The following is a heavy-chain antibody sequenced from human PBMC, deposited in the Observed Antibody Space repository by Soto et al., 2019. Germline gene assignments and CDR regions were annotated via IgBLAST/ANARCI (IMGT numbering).Heavy chain of an antibody. CDR3: AKEKGGYSYGIDYYYYGMDV. CDR1: GFTFSSYA. V-gene: IGHV3-23*01. Sequence: EVQLLESGGGLVQPGGSLRLSCAASGFTFSSYAMSWVRQAPGKGLEWVSAISGSGGSTYYADSVKGRFTISRDNSKNTLYLQMNGLRAEDTAVYYCAKEKGGYSYGIDYYYYGMDVWGQGATVTVSS. CDR2: ISGSGGST. J-gene: IGHJ6*02. D-gene: IGHD5-18*01.